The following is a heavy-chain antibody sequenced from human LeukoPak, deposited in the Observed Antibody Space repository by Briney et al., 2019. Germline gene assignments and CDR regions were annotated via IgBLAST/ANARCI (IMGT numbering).Heavy chain of an antibody. V-gene: IGHV3-7*04. CDR1: GFTFSNAW. D-gene: IGHD6-13*01. J-gene: IGHJ6*02. CDR2: IKQDGSEK. Sequence: GGSLRLSCAASGFTFSNAWMSWVRQAPGKGLEWVANIKQDGSEKYYVDSVKGRFTISRDNAKNSLYLQMNSLRAEDTAVYYCARGDSSSWDTYYYYYGMDVWGQGTTVTVSS. CDR3: ARGDSSSWDTYYYYYGMDV.